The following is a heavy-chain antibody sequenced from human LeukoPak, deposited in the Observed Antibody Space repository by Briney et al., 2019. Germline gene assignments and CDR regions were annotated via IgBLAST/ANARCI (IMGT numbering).Heavy chain of an antibody. D-gene: IGHD3-3*02. CDR1: GFTFSIYA. Sequence: GGSLRLSCAASGFTFSIYAMNWVRQAPGKGPEWVSVISGSGGSTYYADSVKGRFTISRDNSKNTLYLQMNSLRAEDTAVYYCANIEHYPDYWGQGTLVTVSS. CDR2: ISGSGGST. CDR3: ANIEHYPDY. V-gene: IGHV3-23*01. J-gene: IGHJ4*02.